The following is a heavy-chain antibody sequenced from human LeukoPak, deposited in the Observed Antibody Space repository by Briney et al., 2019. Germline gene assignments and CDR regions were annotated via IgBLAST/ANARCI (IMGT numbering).Heavy chain of an antibody. V-gene: IGHV3-23*01. CDR1: GLTFSSYA. CDR3: AKGDYSSGWGY. CDR2: ISGSGGST. Sequence: GGSLRLSCAASGLTFSSYAMSWVRQAPGKGLEWVSAISGSGGSTYYADSVKGRFTISRDNSKNTLYLRMNSLRAEDTAVYYCAKGDYSSGWGYWGQGTLVAVSS. J-gene: IGHJ4*02. D-gene: IGHD6-19*01.